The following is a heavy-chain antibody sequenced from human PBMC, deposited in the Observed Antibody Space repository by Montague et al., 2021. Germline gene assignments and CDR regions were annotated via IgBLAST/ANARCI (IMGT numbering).Heavy chain of an antibody. J-gene: IGHJ6*02. CDR3: ARYLHTSKYSGSHNLSRQYGMDV. V-gene: IGHV4-34*01. CDR1: GGSFSGHY. Sequence: SETLSLTCAVYGGSFSGHYWSWIRQPPGKELEWIGEINHSGSTNYNPSLKSRVTMSVDTSKNQFSLNLSSVTAADTAVYYCARYLHTSKYSGSHNLSRQYGMDVWGQGTTVPVSS. D-gene: IGHD1-26*01. CDR2: INHSGST.